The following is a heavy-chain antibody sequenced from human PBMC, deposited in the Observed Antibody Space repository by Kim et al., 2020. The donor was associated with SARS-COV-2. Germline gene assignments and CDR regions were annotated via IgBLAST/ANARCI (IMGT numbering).Heavy chain of an antibody. J-gene: IGHJ6*01. Sequence: ASVKVSCKASGYTFTSYAMHWVRQAPGQRLEWXGWINXGNGNTKYSQKFQGRVTXTRDTSASTAXRELXTLRSEDTAVYYCAXXSPPXALPXXYYYGMDVXXQGTXXTVXX. CDR3: AXXSPPXALPXXYYYGMDV. CDR2: INXGNGNT. V-gene: IGHV1-3*01. CDR1: GYTFTSYA.